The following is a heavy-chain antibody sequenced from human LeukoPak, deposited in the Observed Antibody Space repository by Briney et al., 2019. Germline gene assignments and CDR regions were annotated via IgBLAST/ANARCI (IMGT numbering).Heavy chain of an antibody. D-gene: IGHD2-21*01. CDR1: GFTFSSYE. V-gene: IGHV3-48*03. CDR3: ARSLIPLGMDV. J-gene: IGHJ6*02. CDR2: MSSSGTTI. Sequence: GGSLRLSCAASGFTFSSYEVIWVRLAPGKGLEWVSYMSSSGTTIHYVDSVKGRFRNSRDNAKNTVYLEMNSLRSEDTAVYYCARSLIPLGMDVWGQGTTVTVSS.